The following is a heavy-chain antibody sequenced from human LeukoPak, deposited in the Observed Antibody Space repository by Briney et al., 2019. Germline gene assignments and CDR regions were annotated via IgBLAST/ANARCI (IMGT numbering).Heavy chain of an antibody. J-gene: IGHJ4*02. CDR2: IWYDGSNK. V-gene: IGHV3-33*01. D-gene: IGHD2-8*01. CDR1: GFTFSSYG. Sequence: GGSLRLSCAASGFTFSSYGMHWVRQAPGKGLEWVAVIWYDGSNKYYADSVKGRFTISRDNSKNTLYLQMNSLRAEDTAVYYCARGTMVYAIQYYFNYWGQGTLVTVSS. CDR3: ARGTMVYAIQYYFNY.